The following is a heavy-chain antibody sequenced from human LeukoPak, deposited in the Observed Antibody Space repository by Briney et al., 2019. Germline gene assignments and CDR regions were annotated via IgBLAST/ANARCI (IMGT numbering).Heavy chain of an antibody. V-gene: IGHV1-18*01. J-gene: IGHJ5*02. CDR2: ISAYNGNT. Sequence: ASVKVSCKASGYTFTSYDINWVRQAPGQGLEWMGWISAYNGNTNYAQKLQGRVTMTTDTSTSTAYMELRSLRSDDTAVYYCARDRYFDLNWFDPWGQGTLVTVSS. CDR1: GYTFTSYD. D-gene: IGHD3-9*01. CDR3: ARDRYFDLNWFDP.